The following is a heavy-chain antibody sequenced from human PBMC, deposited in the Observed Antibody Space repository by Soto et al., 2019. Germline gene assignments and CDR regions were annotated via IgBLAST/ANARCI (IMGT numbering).Heavy chain of an antibody. D-gene: IGHD3-22*01. CDR2: ISSSSSTI. V-gene: IGHV3-48*02. Sequence: GGSLRLSCAASGFTFSSYSMNWVRQAPGKGLEWVSYISSSSSTIYYADSVKGRFTISRDNAKNSLYLQMNSLRDEDTAVYYCASRGYYDSSGYRYFQHWGQGTLVTVSS. CDR3: ASRGYYDSSGYRYFQH. CDR1: GFTFSSYS. J-gene: IGHJ1*01.